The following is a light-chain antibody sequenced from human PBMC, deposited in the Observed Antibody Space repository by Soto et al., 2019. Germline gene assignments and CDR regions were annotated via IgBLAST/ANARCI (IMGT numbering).Light chain of an antibody. V-gene: IGKV3-15*01. CDR3: QQYNDWPPYT. J-gene: IGKJ2*01. CDR2: GAS. CDR1: QTVTGA. Sequence: EILMTQSPATLSVSPRERATLSCRASQTVTGALAWYQQKPGQAPRLLLYGASTMASGIPDRFSGSGSGTEFTLTISSLQSEDFAVYYCQQYNDWPPYTFGQGTNVEIK.